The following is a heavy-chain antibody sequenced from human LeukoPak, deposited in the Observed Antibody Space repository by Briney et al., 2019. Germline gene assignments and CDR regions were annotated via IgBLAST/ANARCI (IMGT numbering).Heavy chain of an antibody. CDR2: IKSKTEGETI. J-gene: IGHJ4*02. CDR3: ARLDPLFYGSGIDY. Sequence: GGSLRLSCAASGFTVSSNYMSWVRQAPGKGPEWVARIKSKTEGETIDYSAPVKGRFTISRDDSKNTLYLQMNSLRAEDTAVYYCARLDPLFYGSGIDYWGQGTLVTVSS. V-gene: IGHV3-15*01. CDR1: GFTVSSNY. D-gene: IGHD3-10*01.